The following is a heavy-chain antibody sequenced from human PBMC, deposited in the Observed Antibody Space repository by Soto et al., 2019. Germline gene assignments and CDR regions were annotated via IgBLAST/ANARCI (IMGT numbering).Heavy chain of an antibody. CDR2: ISYDGSLK. D-gene: IGHD4-17*01. CDR3: EKDRRVYGERDYVDY. V-gene: IGHV3-30*18. CDR1: GFKFSDYG. Sequence: PGGSLRLSCAASGFKFSDYGIHWVRQAPGKGLEWVAVISYDGSLKYYAASVKGRFTISRDNSENSLYLQMNSLRTEDTAVYYCEKDRRVYGERDYVDYWGQGALVTVSS. J-gene: IGHJ4*02.